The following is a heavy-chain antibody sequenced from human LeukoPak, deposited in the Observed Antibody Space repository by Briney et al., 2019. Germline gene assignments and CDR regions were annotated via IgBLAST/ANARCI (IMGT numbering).Heavy chain of an antibody. CDR2: VSGSGAHT. Sequence: GGSLRLSCAASGFTFSSYAMTWVRQAPGKGLQWVSAVSGSGAHTYYADSVKGRFTISRDNSKNTLYLQMNSLRAEDTAVYYCAIHKWDCSGGSCYGPFDYWGQGTLVTVSS. D-gene: IGHD2-15*01. J-gene: IGHJ4*02. CDR3: AIHKWDCSGGSCYGPFDY. CDR1: GFTFSSYA. V-gene: IGHV3-23*01.